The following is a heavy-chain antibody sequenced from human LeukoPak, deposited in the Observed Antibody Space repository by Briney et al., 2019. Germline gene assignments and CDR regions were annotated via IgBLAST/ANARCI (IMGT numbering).Heavy chain of an antibody. J-gene: IGHJ4*02. CDR2: MSHGGSNI. Sequence: PGGSLRLSCASSGFTFSNYVLYWVRQAPGKGLEWVAGMSHGGSNIYCADPAKGRFTVSRDNSKNTLYLQMNSLRVEDTAVYSCARESFGDYYFDYWGQGTLVTVSS. CDR3: ARESFGDYYFDY. V-gene: IGHV3-30*14. D-gene: IGHD4-17*01. CDR1: GFTFSNYV.